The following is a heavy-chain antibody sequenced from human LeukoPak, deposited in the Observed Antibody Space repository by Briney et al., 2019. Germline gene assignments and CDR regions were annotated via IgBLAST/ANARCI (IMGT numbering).Heavy chain of an antibody. CDR3: ARDIQPYYYDSSGYFYYFDY. V-gene: IGHV1-18*01. D-gene: IGHD3-22*01. CDR2: ISAYNGNT. CDR1: GYTFTSYG. J-gene: IGHJ4*02. Sequence: AAVTVSCKASGYTFTSYGISWVRQAPGQGLEWTGLISAYNGNTNYAQTHQGRVNMTTDTTTSTAYMELRSLRSDDTDVYYCARDIQPYYYDSSGYFYYFDYWGQGTLVTVSS.